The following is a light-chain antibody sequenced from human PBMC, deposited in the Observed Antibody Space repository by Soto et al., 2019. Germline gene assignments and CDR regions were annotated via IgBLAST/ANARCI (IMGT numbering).Light chain of an antibody. CDR3: QKYNSAPLT. CDR2: GAS. J-gene: IGKJ4*01. V-gene: IGKV1-27*01. CDR1: QGITNY. Sequence: DIQMTQSPSSLSASVGDRVTITCRASQGITNYLAWYQQKPGKVPKLLIYGASALQSVVSSRFSGSGFGTDFTLTISSLQPEDVATYYCQKYNSAPLTFGGGTKVEIK.